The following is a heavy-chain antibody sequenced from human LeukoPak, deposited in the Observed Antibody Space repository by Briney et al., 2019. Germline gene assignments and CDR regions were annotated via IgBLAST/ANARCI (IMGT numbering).Heavy chain of an antibody. CDR3: AREGTAGTNLNWFDP. CDR1: GGSISSYY. J-gene: IGHJ5*02. D-gene: IGHD1-1*01. CDR2: ISYSGST. V-gene: IGHV4-59*01. Sequence: SETLSLTCTVSGGSISSYYWSWIRQPPGKGLEWIGYISYSGSTNFNPSLKSRVTISVDTSKNKFSLKLSSVTAADTAVYYCAREGTAGTNLNWFDPWGQGTLVTVSS.